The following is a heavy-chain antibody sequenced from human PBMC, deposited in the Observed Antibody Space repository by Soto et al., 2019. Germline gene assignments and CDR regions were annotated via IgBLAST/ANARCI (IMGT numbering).Heavy chain of an antibody. CDR1: GFIVSSKY. J-gene: IGHJ6*03. D-gene: IGHD6-25*01. Sequence: EVQLVESGGGLVQPGGSLRLSCAASGFIVSSKYMSWVRQAPGKGLEWVSLIQSGGSTYYSGSVKGRFTISRDNTENTVFLQMNSLRVEDTAVDQCTRDDVHCRSGSWYGVPRDVWGKGTTVS. V-gene: IGHV3-66*01. CDR3: TRDDVHCRSGSWYGVPRDV. CDR2: IQSGGST.